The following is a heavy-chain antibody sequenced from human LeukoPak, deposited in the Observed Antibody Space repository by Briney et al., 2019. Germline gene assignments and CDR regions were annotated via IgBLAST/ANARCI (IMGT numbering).Heavy chain of an antibody. CDR1: EFTFSSYW. J-gene: IGHJ4*02. D-gene: IGHD6-13*01. CDR2: IKEDGSEK. Sequence: GGSLRLSCAASEFTFSSYWMSWVRQAPGKGLEWVANIKEDGSEKYYVDSVKGRFTISRDNARNSLYLQMNSLRAEDTAVYYCARDKTYSSSWYGYDYWDQGTLVTVSS. V-gene: IGHV3-7*03. CDR3: ARDKTYSSSWYGYDY.